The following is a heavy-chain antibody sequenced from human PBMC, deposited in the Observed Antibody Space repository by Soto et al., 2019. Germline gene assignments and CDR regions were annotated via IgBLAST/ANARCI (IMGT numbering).Heavy chain of an antibody. J-gene: IGHJ4*02. V-gene: IGHV1-3*01. CDR3: ARELGGGPDY. Sequence: QVQLVQSGAEVKKPGASVKVSCKASGYTFTSYAIHWGRQAPGQRLEGMGWINAGNGNTKYSQKFQDRVTITRDTSASTAYMELSSLRSEDTAVYSCARELGGGPDYWGQGTLVTVSS. CDR2: INAGNGNT. CDR1: GYTFTSYA. D-gene: IGHD2-15*01.